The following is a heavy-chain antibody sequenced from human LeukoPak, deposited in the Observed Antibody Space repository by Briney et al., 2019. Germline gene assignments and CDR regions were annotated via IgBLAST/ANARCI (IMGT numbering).Heavy chain of an antibody. D-gene: IGHD6-19*01. V-gene: IGHV1-69*05. CDR1: GGTFSSYA. CDR3: ARALGYSSGWYHDAFDI. J-gene: IGHJ3*02. CDR2: IIPIFGTA. Sequence: SVKVSCKASGGTFSSYAISWVRQAPGQGLEWMGGIIPIFGTANYAQKFQGRVTITTDESTSTAYMELSSLRSEDTAVYYCARALGYSSGWYHDAFDIWGQGTMVTVSS.